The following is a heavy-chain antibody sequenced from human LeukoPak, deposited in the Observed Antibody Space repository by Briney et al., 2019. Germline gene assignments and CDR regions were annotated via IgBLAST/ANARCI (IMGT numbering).Heavy chain of an antibody. V-gene: IGHV1-2*02. J-gene: IGHJ4*02. Sequence: ASVKVSCKPSGYTFTGHYIHWVRQAPGQGLEWMGWINPNSGGTNYAQKFQGRVTMTSDTSVSTGYMELNSLRSDDTAVYYCAVWRGYHDFWSGPFDYWGQGTRVSVSS. CDR3: AVWRGYHDFWSGPFDY. CDR1: GYTFTGHY. D-gene: IGHD3-3*01. CDR2: INPNSGGT.